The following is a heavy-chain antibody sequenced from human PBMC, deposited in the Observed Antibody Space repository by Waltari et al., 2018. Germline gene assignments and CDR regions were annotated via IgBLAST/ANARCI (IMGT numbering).Heavy chain of an antibody. CDR1: GGPISSSSYY. CDR3: ARHWDDSPRGFSMDV. CDR2: IYYSGST. D-gene: IGHD3-3*01. V-gene: IGHV4-39*01. J-gene: IGHJ6*03. Sequence: QLPLHESGPGLVKPSETLSLTCTVSGGPISSSSYYWRSIRPHPGKGLVWSGSIYYSGSTYYNPSLKSRVTISVDTSKNQFSLKLSSVTAADTAVYYCARHWDDSPRGFSMDVWGKGTTVTVSS.